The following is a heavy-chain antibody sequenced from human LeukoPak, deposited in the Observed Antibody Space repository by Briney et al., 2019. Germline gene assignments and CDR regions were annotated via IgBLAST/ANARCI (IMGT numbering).Heavy chain of an antibody. J-gene: IGHJ4*02. Sequence: GGSLRLSCVASGFTFRTYAMSWVRQTPGKGLEWVSSISSSSSYIYYADSVKGRFTISRDNAKNSLYLQMNSLRAEDTAVYYCARDAPYIDYWGQGTLVTVSS. CDR3: ARDAPYIDY. CDR2: ISSSSSYI. V-gene: IGHV3-21*01. CDR1: GFTFRTYA. D-gene: IGHD2-2*02.